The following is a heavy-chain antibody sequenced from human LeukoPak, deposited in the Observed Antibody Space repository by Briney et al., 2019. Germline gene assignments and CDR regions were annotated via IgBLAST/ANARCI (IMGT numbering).Heavy chain of an antibody. CDR1: GFTFSSYG. J-gene: IGHJ4*02. CDR2: ISYDGSNK. D-gene: IGHD3-9*01. Sequence: GGSLRLSCAASGFTFSSYGMHWVRQAPGKGLEWVAVISYDGSNKYYADSVKGRFTISRDNSKNTLYLQMNSLRAEDTAVYYCAKDHHYDILTGYYSSSFDYWGQGTLATVSS. CDR3: AKDHHYDILTGYYSSSFDY. V-gene: IGHV3-30*18.